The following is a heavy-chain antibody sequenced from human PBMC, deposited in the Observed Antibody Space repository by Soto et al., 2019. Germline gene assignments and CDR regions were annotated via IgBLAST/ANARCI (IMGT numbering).Heavy chain of an antibody. CDR1: GGSISSGGYY. CDR2: IYYSGST. CDR3: ARDRGYCISPSCNPDAFDI. V-gene: IGHV4-31*03. J-gene: IGHJ3*02. D-gene: IGHD2-2*01. Sequence: QVQLQESGPGLVKPSQTLSLTCTVSGGSISSGGYYWSWIRQHPGKGLEWIGYIYYSGSTYYNPSLQTRVTRSVYTSKNQFSLKLSSVTAADTAVYYCARDRGYCISPSCNPDAFDIWGQGTMVTVSS.